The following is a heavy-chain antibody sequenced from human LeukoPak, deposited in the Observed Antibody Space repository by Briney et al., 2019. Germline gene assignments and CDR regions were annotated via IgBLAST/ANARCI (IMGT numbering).Heavy chain of an antibody. CDR2: IYYSGST. CDR1: GGSFSNYY. V-gene: IGHV4-59*01. D-gene: IGHD3-22*01. CDR3: ARVNTYYFDSSGYYVDY. Sequence: SETLSLTCAVYGGSFSNYYWSWIRQPPGKGLEWIGYIYYSGSTNYNPSLKSRVTISVDTSKTQFSLKLSSVTAADTAVYYCARVNTYYFDSSGYYVDYWGQGTLVTVSS. J-gene: IGHJ4*02.